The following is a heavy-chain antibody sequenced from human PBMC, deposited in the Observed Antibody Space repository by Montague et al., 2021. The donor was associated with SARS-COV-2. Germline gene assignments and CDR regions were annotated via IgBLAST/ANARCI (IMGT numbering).Heavy chain of an antibody. CDR1: GFTVSSNY. D-gene: IGHD4-17*01. J-gene: IGHJ6*02. CDR3: ARDNGDYEGGYYYGMDV. CDR2: IYSGGST. Sequence: LRLSCAASGFTVSSNYMSWVRQAPGKGLEWVSVIYSGGSTYYADSVKGRFTISRHNSKNTLYLQMNSLRAEDTAVYYCARDNGDYEGGYYYGMDVWGQGTTVTVSS. V-gene: IGHV3-53*04.